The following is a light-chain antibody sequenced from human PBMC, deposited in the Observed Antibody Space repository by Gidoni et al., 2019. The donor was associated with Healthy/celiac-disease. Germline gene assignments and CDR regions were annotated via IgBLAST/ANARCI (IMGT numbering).Light chain of an antibody. V-gene: IGKV3-15*01. CDR1: QSVSSN. CDR2: GAS. J-gene: IGKJ4*01. CDR3: QPSDNWPPLT. Sequence: EIVMTQSPATLSVSPGERATLSCRASQSVSSNLTWYQQKPGQAPRHLIYGASNRATGIPARFVGSGSRTEFTLTIRRLPSEYFAVYFCQPSDNWPPLTFXGXTKVEIK.